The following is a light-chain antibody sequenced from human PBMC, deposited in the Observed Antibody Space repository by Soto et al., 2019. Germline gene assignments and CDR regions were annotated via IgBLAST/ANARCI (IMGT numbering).Light chain of an antibody. V-gene: IGKV3-11*01. Sequence: EIVLTQSPATLSLSPGERAILSCRASQSVGTYLAWYQQKPGQAPRLLIYGASSRATGIPDRFSGSGSGTDFTLTISRLEPEDFAVYYCQQYNNWPPWTFGQGTKV. CDR2: GAS. CDR3: QQYNNWPPWT. J-gene: IGKJ1*01. CDR1: QSVGTY.